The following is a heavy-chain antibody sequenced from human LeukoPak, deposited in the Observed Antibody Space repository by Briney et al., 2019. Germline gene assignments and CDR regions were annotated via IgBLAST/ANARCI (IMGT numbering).Heavy chain of an antibody. Sequence: SETLSLTCTVSGCSISSYYWSWIRQPPGKGLEWIGYIYYSGSTNYNPSLKSRVTISVDTSKNQFSLKLSSVTAADTAVYYCARVGYYDSSGYYLTDYWGQGTLVTVSS. CDR2: IYYSGST. CDR3: ARVGYYDSSGYYLTDY. D-gene: IGHD3-22*01. V-gene: IGHV4-59*01. CDR1: GCSISSYY. J-gene: IGHJ4*02.